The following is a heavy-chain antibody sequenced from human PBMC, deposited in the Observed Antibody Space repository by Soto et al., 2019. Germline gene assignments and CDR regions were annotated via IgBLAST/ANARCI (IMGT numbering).Heavy chain of an antibody. Sequence: PGGSLRLSCAASGFTFSSYGMHWVRQAPGKGLEWVAVIWYDGSNKYYADSVKGRFTISRDNSKNTLYLQMNSLRAEDTAVYYCARASDTAMVNPSDYWGQGTLVTVSS. CDR2: IWYDGSNK. J-gene: IGHJ4*02. CDR3: ARASDTAMVNPSDY. V-gene: IGHV3-33*01. D-gene: IGHD5-18*01. CDR1: GFTFSSYG.